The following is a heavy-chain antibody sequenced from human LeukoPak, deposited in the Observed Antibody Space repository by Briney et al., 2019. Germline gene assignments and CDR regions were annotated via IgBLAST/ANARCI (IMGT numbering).Heavy chain of an antibody. D-gene: IGHD3-16*01. Sequence: GGSLRLSCAASGFTFSNYWMTWVRQSPGIGLEWVANIKQDGSEKYYVDSVRGRFTISRDNAKSSLYLQINSLRAEDTAVYYCARDLGGGLWPNAFDIWGQGTMVTVSS. J-gene: IGHJ3*02. CDR2: IKQDGSEK. V-gene: IGHV3-7*05. CDR3: ARDLGGGLWPNAFDI. CDR1: GFTFSNYW.